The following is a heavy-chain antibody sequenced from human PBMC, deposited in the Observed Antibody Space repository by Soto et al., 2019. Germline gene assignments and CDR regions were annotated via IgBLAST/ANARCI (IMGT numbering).Heavy chain of an antibody. V-gene: IGHV3-48*03. Sequence: HPGGSLRLSCVASGFTFSSYSIVWVRQAPGKGLEWVSYIFTTGTTIYYADSVKGRFTVSRDNAKNSLFLLLNSLRAEDTAVYYCARDKDWALAYWGQGTLVTVSS. D-gene: IGHD3-9*01. CDR1: GFTFSSYS. CDR2: IFTTGTTI. J-gene: IGHJ4*02. CDR3: ARDKDWALAY.